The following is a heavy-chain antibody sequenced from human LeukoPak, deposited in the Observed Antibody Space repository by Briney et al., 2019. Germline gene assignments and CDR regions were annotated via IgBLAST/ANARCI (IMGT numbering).Heavy chain of an antibody. J-gene: IGHJ4*02. V-gene: IGHV3-23*01. D-gene: IGHD2-2*01. Sequence: GGSLRLSCAASGFTFSSYAMSWVRQAPGKGLEWVSSISSGSRSIFYADSVKGRFTISRDNSKNTLYLRMNGLRGEDTAVYYCAKAGWYCSSSTCYNADYWGQGTLVTVSS. CDR3: AKAGWYCSSSTCYNADY. CDR1: GFTFSSYA. CDR2: ISSGSRSI.